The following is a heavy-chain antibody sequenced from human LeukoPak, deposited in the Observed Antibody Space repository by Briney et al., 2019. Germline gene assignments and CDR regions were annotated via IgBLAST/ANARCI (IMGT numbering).Heavy chain of an antibody. V-gene: IGHV3-33*01. CDR2: IWYDGSNK. Sequence: PGGSLRLSCAASGFTFSSYGMHWVRQAPGQGLEWVAVIWYDGSNKYYADSVKGRFTISRDNSKNTLYLQMNSLRAEDTAVYYCARDGRNYYDSSGYSGHDYWGQGTLVTVSS. CDR1: GFTFSSYG. CDR3: ARDGRNYYDSSGYSGHDY. D-gene: IGHD3-22*01. J-gene: IGHJ4*02.